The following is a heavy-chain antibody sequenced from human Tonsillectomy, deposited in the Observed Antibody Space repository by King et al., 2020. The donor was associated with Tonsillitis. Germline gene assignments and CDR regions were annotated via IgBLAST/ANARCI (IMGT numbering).Heavy chain of an antibody. CDR1: GFTFKSYA. D-gene: IGHD6-19*01. V-gene: IGHV3-23*04. Sequence: VQLVESGGGLVQPGGSLRLSCAASGFTFKSYAMRWVRQAPGKGLEWVSAIIGNGESTYYADSVKGRFTISRDNSKNTLYLQMNSLRAEDTAVYYCAKDYWVAVAGAYNWFDPWGQGTLVTVSS. J-gene: IGHJ5*02. CDR2: IIGNGEST. CDR3: AKDYWVAVAGAYNWFDP.